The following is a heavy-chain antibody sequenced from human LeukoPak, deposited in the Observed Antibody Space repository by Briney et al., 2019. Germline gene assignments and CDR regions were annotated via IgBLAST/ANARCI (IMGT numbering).Heavy chain of an antibody. Sequence: PGGSLRLSCAASGFTFSSYGMHWVRQAPGKGLEWVAFIRYDGSNKYYADSVKGRFTISRDNSKNTLYLQMNSLRAEDTAVYYCAKDQDVVVPAAILDYWGQGTLVTVSS. D-gene: IGHD2-2*02. V-gene: IGHV3-30*02. J-gene: IGHJ4*02. CDR3: AKDQDVVVPAAILDY. CDR2: IRYDGSNK. CDR1: GFTFSSYG.